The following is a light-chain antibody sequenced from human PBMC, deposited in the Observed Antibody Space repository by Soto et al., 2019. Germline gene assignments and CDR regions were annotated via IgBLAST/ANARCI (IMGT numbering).Light chain of an antibody. CDR1: QSISSR. CDR2: KAS. V-gene: IGKV1-5*03. CDR3: QQYYSYPWT. J-gene: IGKJ1*01. Sequence: DIQMTQSPSTLSASVGDRVTITCRASQSISSRLAWYQQKPGKAPKLLIYKASSLESGVPSSFSGSGSRTEFTLTISSLQPDDFATYYCQQYYSYPWTFGQGTKVEIK.